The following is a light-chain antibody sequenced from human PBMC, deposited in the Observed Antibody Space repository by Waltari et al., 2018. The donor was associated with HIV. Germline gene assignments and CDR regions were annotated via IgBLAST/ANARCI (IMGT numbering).Light chain of an antibody. V-gene: IGKV1-39*01. J-gene: IGKJ3*01. CDR1: QSISFY. Sequence: DIQMTQSPSSLSASVGDTITIACRASQSISFYLNWYQVKPGKVPKLLISRASNLESGAPSRFTGSGSVTDFTLTLNSLQPEDFATYYCQQSYSPPLNFGPGTEVEVK. CDR2: RAS. CDR3: QQSYSPPLN.